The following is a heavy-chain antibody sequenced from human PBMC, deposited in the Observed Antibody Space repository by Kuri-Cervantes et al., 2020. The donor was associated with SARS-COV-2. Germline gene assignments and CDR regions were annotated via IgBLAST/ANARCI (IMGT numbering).Heavy chain of an antibody. V-gene: IGHV3-15*01. Sequence: GGSLRLSCAASGFTFSNAWMSWVRQAPGKGLKWVGRIKSKTDGGTTDYAAPVKGRFTISRDDSKNTLYLQMNSQKTEDTAVYYCTGSIIPSYYFYQYMDVWGKGTTVTVSS. CDR3: TGSIIPSYYFYQYMDV. D-gene: IGHD3-16*01. CDR2: IKSKTDGGTT. J-gene: IGHJ6*03. CDR1: GFTFSNAW.